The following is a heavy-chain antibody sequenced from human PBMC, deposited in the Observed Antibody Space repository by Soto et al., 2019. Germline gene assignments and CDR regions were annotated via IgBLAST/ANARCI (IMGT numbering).Heavy chain of an antibody. D-gene: IGHD6-19*01. V-gene: IGHV1-69*01. CDR2: IIPIFGTA. Sequence: QVQLVQSGAEVKKPGSSVKVSCKASGGTFSSYAISWVRQAPGQGLEWMGGIIPIFGTANYEQKFQGRVTITADESTSTPYMELSSLRSEDTAVYYCAKTYSSGWYQPPDYWGQGTLVTVS. CDR1: GGTFSSYA. CDR3: AKTYSSGWYQPPDY. J-gene: IGHJ4*02.